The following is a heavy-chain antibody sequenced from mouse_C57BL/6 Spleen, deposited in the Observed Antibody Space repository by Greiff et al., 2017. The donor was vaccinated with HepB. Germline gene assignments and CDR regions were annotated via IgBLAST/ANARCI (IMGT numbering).Heavy chain of an antibody. CDR1: GYAFSSSW. CDR2: IYPGDGDT. V-gene: IGHV1-82*01. Sequence: VQLVESGPELVKPGASVKISCKASGYAFSSSWMNWVKQRPGKGLEWIGRIYPGDGDTNYNGKFKGKATLTEDKSSSTAYMQLSSLTSEDSAVYFCAYYYGSNYAMDYWGQGTSVTVSS. CDR3: AYYYGSNYAMDY. J-gene: IGHJ4*01. D-gene: IGHD1-1*01.